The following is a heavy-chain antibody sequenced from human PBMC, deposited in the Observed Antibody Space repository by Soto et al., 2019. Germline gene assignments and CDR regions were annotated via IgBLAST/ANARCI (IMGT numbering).Heavy chain of an antibody. D-gene: IGHD2-2*03. CDR2: IYHSGST. CDR3: ARDGYCSSTSCGAYYYYGLDV. Sequence: PSETLSLTCAVSGYSISSGYYWGWIRQPPGKVLEWIGSIYHSGSTYYNPSLKSRVTISVETTKNQFSLKLSSVTAAETAVYYCARDGYCSSTSCGAYYYYGLDVWGQGTTVTVSS. CDR1: GYSISSGYY. J-gene: IGHJ6*02. V-gene: IGHV4-38-2*02.